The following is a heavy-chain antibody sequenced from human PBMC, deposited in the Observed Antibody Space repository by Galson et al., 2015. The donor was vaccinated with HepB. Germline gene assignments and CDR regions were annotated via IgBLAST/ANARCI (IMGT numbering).Heavy chain of an antibody. CDR3: ARDSFADGSGSLHWFDP. J-gene: IGHJ5*02. CDR1: GFTLGNYG. Sequence: ALRLSCAASGFTLGNYGMHWGRQGPGKGLEWVAVIWYAGGTKYYADSVKGRFTISRDNSTNTLYLQMNSLRAEDTAVYYCARDSFADGSGSLHWFDPWGQGTLVTVSS. CDR2: IWYAGGTK. D-gene: IGHD3-10*01. V-gene: IGHV3-33*01.